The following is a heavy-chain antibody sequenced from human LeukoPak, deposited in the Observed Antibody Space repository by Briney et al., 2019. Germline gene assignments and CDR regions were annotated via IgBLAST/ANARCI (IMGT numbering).Heavy chain of an antibody. V-gene: IGHV3-21*01. D-gene: IGHD4-17*01. CDR1: GFTFSSYS. CDR3: ARVDYAPRALDY. CDR2: ISSSSSYI. Sequence: GGSLRLSCAASGFTFSSYSMNWVRQAPGKGLEWASSISSSSSYIYYADSAKGRFTIPRDNAKNSLYLQMNSLRAEDTAVYYCARVDYAPRALDYWGQGTLVTVSS. J-gene: IGHJ4*02.